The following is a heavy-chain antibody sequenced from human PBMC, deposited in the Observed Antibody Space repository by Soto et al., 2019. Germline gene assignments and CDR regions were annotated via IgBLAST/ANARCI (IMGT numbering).Heavy chain of an antibody. CDR1: GGSISSYY. CDR3: AAGEYYYDSSGGLNWFDP. D-gene: IGHD3-22*01. J-gene: IGHJ5*02. Sequence: PSETLSLTCTVSGGSISSYYWSWIRQPPGKGREWIGYIYYSGSTNYNPSLKSRVTISVDTSKNQFSLKLSSVTAADTAVYYCAAGEYYYDSSGGLNWFDPWGEGTMVTVSS. CDR2: IYYSGST. V-gene: IGHV4-59*01.